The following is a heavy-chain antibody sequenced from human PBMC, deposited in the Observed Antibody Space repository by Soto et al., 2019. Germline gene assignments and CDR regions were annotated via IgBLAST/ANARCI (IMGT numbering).Heavy chain of an antibody. CDR3: ARRSGYNFYYNYYGMDV. CDR1: GGSISSSNNY. D-gene: IGHD3-22*01. CDR2: IYYSGST. J-gene: IGHJ6*02. V-gene: IGHV4-39*01. Sequence: SETLSLTCAVSGGSISSSNNYWGWIRQPPGKGLEWIGTIYYSGSTYYNPSLKSRVTISVDTSKNQFSLKLTSVTAADTAVYYCARRSGYNFYYNYYGMDVWGQGTTVTVSS.